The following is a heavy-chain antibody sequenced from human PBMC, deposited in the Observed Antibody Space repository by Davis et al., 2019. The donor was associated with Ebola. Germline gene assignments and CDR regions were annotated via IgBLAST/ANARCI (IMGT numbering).Heavy chain of an antibody. Sequence: ASVKVSCKASGYSFTGYYLHWVRQAPGQGLEWLGWIKPSSGGTTYAQKFQGRVTMTSDTSTGTVYVELLRLMSDDTAVYYCARDAVGDNILKLDYWGQGTLVTVSS. D-gene: IGHD4-17*01. V-gene: IGHV1-2*02. CDR2: IKPSSGGT. CDR3: ARDAVGDNILKLDY. CDR1: GYSFTGYY. J-gene: IGHJ4*02.